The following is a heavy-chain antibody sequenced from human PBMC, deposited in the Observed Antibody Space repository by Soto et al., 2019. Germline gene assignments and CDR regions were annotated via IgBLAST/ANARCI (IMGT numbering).Heavy chain of an antibody. CDR1: GGSISSSNW. D-gene: IGHD6-6*01. V-gene: IGHV4-4*02. Sequence: PSETLSLTCAVSGGSISSSNWWSWVRQPPGKGLEWIGEIYHSGSTNYNPSLKSRVTISVDKSKNQFSLKLSSVTAADTAVYYCESQKRGLADRRYYFDYWGQGTLVTVSS. CDR2: IYHSGST. J-gene: IGHJ4*02. CDR3: ESQKRGLADRRYYFDY.